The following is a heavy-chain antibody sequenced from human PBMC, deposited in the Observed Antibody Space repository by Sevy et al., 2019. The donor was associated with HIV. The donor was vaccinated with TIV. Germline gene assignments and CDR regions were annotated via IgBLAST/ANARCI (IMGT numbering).Heavy chain of an antibody. V-gene: IGHV3-30-3*01. CDR3: ARDQHDYGGNLRTGWFDP. CDR1: GFTFSSYA. CDR2: ISYDGRNK. D-gene: IGHD4-17*01. J-gene: IGHJ5*02. Sequence: GGSLRLSCAASGFTFSSYAMHWFRQAPGKGLEWVAVISYDGRNKYYADSVKGRFTISRDNSKNTLFLQMNSLRVEDTALYYCARDQHDYGGNLRTGWFDPWGQGTLVTVSS.